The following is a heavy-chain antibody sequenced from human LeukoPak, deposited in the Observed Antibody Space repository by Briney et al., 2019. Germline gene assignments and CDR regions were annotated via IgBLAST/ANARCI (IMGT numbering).Heavy chain of an antibody. Sequence: PSETLSLTCAVYGGSFSGYYWSWIRQPPGKGLEWIGEINHSGSTNYNPSLKSRVTISVDTSKNQFSLKLSSVTAADTAVYYCARYGYSSGWCFNWFDPWGQGTLVTVSS. CDR3: ARYGYSSGWCFNWFDP. J-gene: IGHJ5*02. CDR1: GGSFSGYY. CDR2: INHSGST. D-gene: IGHD6-19*01. V-gene: IGHV4-34*01.